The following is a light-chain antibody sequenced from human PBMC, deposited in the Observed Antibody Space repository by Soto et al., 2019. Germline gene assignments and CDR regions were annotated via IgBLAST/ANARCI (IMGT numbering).Light chain of an antibody. CDR1: QSVSNY. V-gene: IGKV3-11*01. Sequence: EIVLTQSPATPSLSPGERATPSCRASQSVSNYLAWYQQKPGQAPRLLIYETSNRATGIPARFSGSGSGTDFTLTISSLDPENVAVYYCQQRPKWPPTWTCGQGTEVDIK. CDR2: ETS. CDR3: QQRPKWPPTWT. J-gene: IGKJ1*01.